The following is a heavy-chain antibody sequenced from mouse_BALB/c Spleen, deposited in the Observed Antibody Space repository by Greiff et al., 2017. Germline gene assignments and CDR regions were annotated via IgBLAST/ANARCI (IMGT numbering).Heavy chain of an antibody. V-gene: IGHV2-9-2*01. CDR3: VRDDYDSYAMDY. J-gene: IGHJ4*01. Sequence: VQLQESGPGLVAPSQSLSITCTVSGFSLTSYDISWIRQPPGKGLEWLGVIWTGGGTNYNSAFMSRLSISKDNSKSQVFLKMNSLQTDDTAIYYCVRDDYDSYAMDYWGQGTSVTVSS. CDR2: IWTGGGT. D-gene: IGHD2-4*01. CDR1: GFSLTSYD.